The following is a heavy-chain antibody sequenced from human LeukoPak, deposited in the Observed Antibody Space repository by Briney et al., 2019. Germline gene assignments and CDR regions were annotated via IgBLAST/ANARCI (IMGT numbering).Heavy chain of an antibody. V-gene: IGHV3-30*02. CDR2: IRYDGSKK. Sequence: PGGSLRLSCAASGFSFSNYGIHWVRQAPGKGLEWVAFIRYDGSKKDYADSVKGRFTISRDNAKNSLYLQMNSLRAEDTAVYFCTRDDRDISGYWSTYWGQGTLVTVSS. D-gene: IGHD3-22*01. CDR1: GFSFSNYG. CDR3: TRDDRDISGYWSTY. J-gene: IGHJ4*02.